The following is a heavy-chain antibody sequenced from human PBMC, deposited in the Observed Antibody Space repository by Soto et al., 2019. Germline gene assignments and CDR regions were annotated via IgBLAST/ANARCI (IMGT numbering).Heavy chain of an antibody. CDR2: INADGSAT. CDR3: ARVLKSSGWDNDVFDI. V-gene: IGHV3-7*01. CDR1: GFTFSSYW. Sequence: PGGSLRLSCAASGFTFSSYWMTWVRQAPGRGLVWVSNINADGSATEYVDYVEGRFTISRDNAKNTLYLQMNFLAAEDTAVYYCARVLKSSGWDNDVFDIWGQGTMVTVSS. J-gene: IGHJ3*02. D-gene: IGHD6-19*01.